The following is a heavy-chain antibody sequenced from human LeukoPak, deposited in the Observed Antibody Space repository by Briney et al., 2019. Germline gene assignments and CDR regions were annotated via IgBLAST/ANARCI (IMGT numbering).Heavy chain of an antibody. D-gene: IGHD3-22*01. CDR1: GFTFSSYW. J-gene: IGHJ4*02. CDR2: INSDGSST. V-gene: IGHV3-74*01. CDR3: ARVGDSSGFDY. Sequence: PGGSLRLSCAASGFTFSSYWMHWVRQAPGKGLVWVSRINSDGSSTSYADSVEGRFTISRDNAKNTLYLQMNSLRAEDTAVYYCARVGDSSGFDYWGQGTLVTVSS.